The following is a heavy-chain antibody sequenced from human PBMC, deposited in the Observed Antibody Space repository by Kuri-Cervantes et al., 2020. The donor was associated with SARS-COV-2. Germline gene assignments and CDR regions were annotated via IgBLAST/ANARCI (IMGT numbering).Heavy chain of an antibody. V-gene: IGHV4-34*01. D-gene: IGHD2-2*01. Sequence: GSLRLSCAVYGGSFSGYYWSWIRQPPGKGLEWIGSIYYSGSTYYNPSLKSRVTISVDTSKNQFSLKLSSVTAADTAVYYCARRRGGYCSSTSCPGYFDYWGQGTLVTVSS. CDR2: IYYSGST. J-gene: IGHJ4*02. CDR3: ARRRGGYCSSTSCPGYFDY. CDR1: GGSFSGYY.